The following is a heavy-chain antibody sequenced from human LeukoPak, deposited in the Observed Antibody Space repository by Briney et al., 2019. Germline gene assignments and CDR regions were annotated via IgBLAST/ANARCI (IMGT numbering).Heavy chain of an antibody. J-gene: IGHJ6*03. D-gene: IGHD6-6*01. CDR1: GGSISSYY. V-gene: IGHV4-59*08. CDR3: ARHERSSSLYYYYYYMDV. Sequence: SETLSLTCTVSGGSISSYYWSWIRQPPGKGLEWIGYIYYSGSTNYNPSLKSRVTISVDTSKNQFSLKLSSVTAADTAVYYCARHERSSSLYYYYYYMDVWGKGTTVTVSS. CDR2: IYYSGST.